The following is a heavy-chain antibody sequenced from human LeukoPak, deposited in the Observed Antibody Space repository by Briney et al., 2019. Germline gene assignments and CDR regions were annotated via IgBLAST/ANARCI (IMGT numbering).Heavy chain of an antibody. V-gene: IGHV3-30-3*01. CDR3: ATSRRGFGGLWGY. CDR1: GFTFSSYA. CDR2: ISYDGSNK. J-gene: IGHJ4*02. D-gene: IGHD3-10*01. Sequence: GGSLRLSCAASGFTFSSYAMHWVRQAPGKGLEWVAVISYDGSNKYYADSVKGRFTISRDNAKKSLYLQMNSLRAEDTAVYYCATSRRGFGGLWGYWGQGTLVTVSS.